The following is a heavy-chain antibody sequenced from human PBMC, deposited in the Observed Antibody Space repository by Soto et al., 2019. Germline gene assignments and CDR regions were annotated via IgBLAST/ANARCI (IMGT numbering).Heavy chain of an antibody. CDR3: ATLGYCSSTSCYMGLDSEGTDV. J-gene: IGHJ6*04. CDR1: GGTFSSYA. V-gene: IGHV1-69*13. D-gene: IGHD2-2*02. CDR2: IIPIFGTA. Sequence: SVKVSCKASGGTFSSYAISWVRQAPGQGLEWMGGIIPIFGTANYAQKFQGRVTITADESTSTAYMELSSLRSEDTAVYYCATLGYCSSTSCYMGLDSEGTDVWGEATTVTVFS.